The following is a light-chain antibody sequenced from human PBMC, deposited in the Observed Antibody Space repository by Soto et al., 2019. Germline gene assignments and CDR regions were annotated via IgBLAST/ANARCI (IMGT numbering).Light chain of an antibody. V-gene: IGLV2-8*01. Sequence: QSALTQPPTASESPGQSVTISCTGTSSDVGGYNYVSWYQQHPGKAPKLIIFEVNKWPSGVPDRFSASKSGNTASLTVSGLQAEDEADYYCSSYAGDNSYVFGTGTKLTVL. CDR2: EVN. CDR3: SSYAGDNSYV. CDR1: SSDVGGYNY. J-gene: IGLJ1*01.